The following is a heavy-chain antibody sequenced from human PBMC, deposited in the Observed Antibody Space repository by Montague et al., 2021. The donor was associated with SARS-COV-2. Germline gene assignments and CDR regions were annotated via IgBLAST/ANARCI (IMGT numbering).Heavy chain of an antibody. CDR3: VKDRGTPDAFDM. CDR1: GFTLGYTW. Sequence: LRLSCAASGFTLGYTWMHWVRQAPGKGLVWISHINGDATTTKYADSVKGRFTISRDNAKSTLYLQLDSLRAEDTAVYYCVKDRGTPDAFDMWGQGTMVTVSS. CDR2: INGDATTT. J-gene: IGHJ3*02. D-gene: IGHD3-10*01. V-gene: IGHV3-74*03.